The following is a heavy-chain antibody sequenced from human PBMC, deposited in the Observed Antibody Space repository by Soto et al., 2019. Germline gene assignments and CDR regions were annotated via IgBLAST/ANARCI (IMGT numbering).Heavy chain of an antibody. Sequence: PSETLSLTCTVSGDFLDGSRWWSWVRQPPGKGLEWIGEIHHTGITNYIPSLKSRVTMSVDKNKNQVSLDVYSVTAADTAVYYCASGAHYIWDGWGQGTLVSVSS. CDR1: GDFLDGSRW. CDR3: ASGAHYIWDG. J-gene: IGHJ4*02. V-gene: IGHV4-4*02. CDR2: IHHTGIT. D-gene: IGHD3-10*02.